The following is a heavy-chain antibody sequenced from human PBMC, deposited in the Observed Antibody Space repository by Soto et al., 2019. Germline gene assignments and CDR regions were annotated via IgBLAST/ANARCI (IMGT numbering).Heavy chain of an antibody. CDR1: GFTFSSYG. J-gene: IGHJ5*02. CDR3: AKDYLSWFDP. D-gene: IGHD3-16*02. Sequence: GGSLRLSCAASGFTFSSYGMHWVRQAPGKGLEWVAVISYDGSNKYYADSVKGRFTISRDNSKNTLYLQMNSLRAEDTAVYYCAKDYLSWFDPWGQGTLVTVSS. V-gene: IGHV3-30*18. CDR2: ISYDGSNK.